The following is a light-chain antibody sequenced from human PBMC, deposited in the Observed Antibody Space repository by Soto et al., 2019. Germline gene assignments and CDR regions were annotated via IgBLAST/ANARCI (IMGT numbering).Light chain of an antibody. V-gene: IGLV2-14*01. CDR2: EVS. CDR3: SSYTGSSTLV. J-gene: IGLJ3*02. CDR1: SSDVGGYNY. Sequence: QSALTQPASVSGSPGQSITISCTGTSSDVGGYNYVSWYQQHPGKAPKLMIYEVSNRPSGVSNRFSSSKSGNTASLTISGLQTDDEADYYCSSYTGSSTLVFGGGTKLTVL.